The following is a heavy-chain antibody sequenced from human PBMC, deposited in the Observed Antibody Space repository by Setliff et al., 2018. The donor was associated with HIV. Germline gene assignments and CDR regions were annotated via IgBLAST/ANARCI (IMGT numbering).Heavy chain of an antibody. D-gene: IGHD5-12*01. CDR2: IYYSGST. J-gene: IGHJ4*02. CDR3: ARVQVGGYNFYFDY. CDR1: GGSVSSTSNY. V-gene: IGHV4-39*01. Sequence: PSETLSLTCSVSGGSVSSTSNYWGWIRQPPGKGLEWIGSIYYSGSTYYNPSLKSRVTISGDTSKNQFSLKLSSVTSADTAVYYCARVQVGGYNFYFDYWGQGTLVTVSS.